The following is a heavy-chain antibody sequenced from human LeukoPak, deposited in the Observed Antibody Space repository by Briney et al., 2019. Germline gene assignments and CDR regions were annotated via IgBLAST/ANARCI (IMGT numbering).Heavy chain of an antibody. CDR3: TTDEGDSGLYYTFDY. CDR1: GFTFSHAW. CDR2: IKNKPDGGTT. D-gene: IGHD3-22*01. V-gene: IGHV3-15*01. J-gene: IGHJ4*02. Sequence: PGGSLRLSCAASGFTFSHAWMSWVRQAPGKGLEWVGRIKNKPDGGTTDYAAPVQGRFTISRDDSKNTLYLQINSLKTEDTAVYYCTTDEGDSGLYYTFDYWGQGTLVTVSS.